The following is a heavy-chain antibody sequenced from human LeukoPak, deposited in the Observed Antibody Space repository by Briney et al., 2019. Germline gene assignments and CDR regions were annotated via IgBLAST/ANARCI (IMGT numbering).Heavy chain of an antibody. J-gene: IGHJ4*02. CDR2: ISYDGSNK. D-gene: IGHD4-17*01. CDR1: GFTFSSYG. Sequence: GRSLRLSCAASGFTFSSYGMHWVRQAPGKGLEWVAVISYDGSNKYYADSVKGRFTISRDNSKNTLYLQMSSLRAEDTAVYYCAKGGLRSLHYDYWGQGTLVTVSS. CDR3: AKGGLRSLHYDY. V-gene: IGHV3-30*18.